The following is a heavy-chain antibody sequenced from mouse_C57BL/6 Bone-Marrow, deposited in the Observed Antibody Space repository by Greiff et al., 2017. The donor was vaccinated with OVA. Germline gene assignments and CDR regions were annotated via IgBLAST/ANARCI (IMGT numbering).Heavy chain of an antibody. CDR3: VRPGLLRAWFAY. V-gene: IGHV10-3*01. D-gene: IGHD2-3*01. J-gene: IGHJ3*01. CDR2: IRSKSSNYAT. CDR1: GFTFNTYA. Sequence: EVQVVESGGGLVQPKGSLKLSCAASGFTFNTYAMHWVRQAPGKGLEWVARIRSKSSNYATYYADSVKDRFTISRDDSQSMLYLQMNNLKTEDTAMYYCVRPGLLRAWFAYWGQGTLVTVSA.